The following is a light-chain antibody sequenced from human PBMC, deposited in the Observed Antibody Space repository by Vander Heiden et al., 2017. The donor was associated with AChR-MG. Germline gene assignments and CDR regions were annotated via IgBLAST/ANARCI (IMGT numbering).Light chain of an antibody. CDR2: GES. J-gene: IGKJ1*01. CDR3: QYNGRPSNST. V-gene: IGKV3-20*01. CDR1: QRVSNDY. Sequence: EIVLTQSPGLLSLPPGERLTPSCRASQRVSNDYLAWYRHKPGQAPRLLFYGESYRVTGIPDRFSGSGCGTDFNLTISRLELEAFEVYYCQYNGRPSNSTFGQGTTVEIK.